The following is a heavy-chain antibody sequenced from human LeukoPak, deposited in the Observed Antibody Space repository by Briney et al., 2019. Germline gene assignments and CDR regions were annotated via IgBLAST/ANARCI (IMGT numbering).Heavy chain of an antibody. Sequence: GGSLRLSCTASGFIFSTYSMIWVRQAPGKGLEWVSSISSTSGNKYYADSVKGRFTISRDNAKNSLYLQMNSLRAEDTAVYYCAREGSYYGSGSYFPLYYFDYWGQGTLVTVSS. D-gene: IGHD3-10*01. CDR2: ISSTSGNK. J-gene: IGHJ4*02. CDR1: GFIFSTYS. V-gene: IGHV3-21*01. CDR3: AREGSYYGSGSYFPLYYFDY.